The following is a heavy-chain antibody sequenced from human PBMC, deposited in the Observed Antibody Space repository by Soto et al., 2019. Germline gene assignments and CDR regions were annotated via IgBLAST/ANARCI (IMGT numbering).Heavy chain of an antibody. D-gene: IGHD4-17*01. CDR1: GFSFSSYG. J-gene: IGHJ4*02. CDR2: ILDDGSDK. V-gene: IGHV3-33*01. CDR3: ARDDDYGDNGLDY. Sequence: QVQLVESGGGVVKPGRPLRLSCAASGFSFSSYGRHWVRQAPGKGLGWVAVILDDGSDKDYTDAVKGRFTISRDNSKNTLYLEMNSLRAEDTAVYYCARDDDYGDNGLDYWGQGTLVTVSS.